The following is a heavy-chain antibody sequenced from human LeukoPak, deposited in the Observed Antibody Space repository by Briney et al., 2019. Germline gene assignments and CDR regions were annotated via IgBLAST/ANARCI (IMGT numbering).Heavy chain of an antibody. CDR2: INSDGSST. D-gene: IGHD3-22*01. CDR1: GFTLSNYD. V-gene: IGHV3-74*01. CDR3: AREGGYYDSSVNTSLR. J-gene: IGHJ4*02. Sequence: GGSLRLSCAASGFTLSNYDMHWVRQAPGKGLVWVSRINSDGSSTSYADSVKGRFTISRDNAKNTLYLQMNSLRAEDTAVYYCAREGGYYDSSVNTSLRWGQGTLVTVSS.